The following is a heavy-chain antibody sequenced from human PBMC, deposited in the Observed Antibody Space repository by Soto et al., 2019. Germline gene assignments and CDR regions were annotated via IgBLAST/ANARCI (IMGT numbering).Heavy chain of an antibody. D-gene: IGHD2-15*01. Sequence: EVLLVQSGGGLVQPGGSLRLSCAHSGLSVTSNYMAWVRQAPGKGLEWVSVIYSGSTTHHADSVKGRFTISRDSSRNTLYLQMSSLRVEDTALYYCARGYWVEGYGAGTYFDYWGQGTLVTVSS. CDR3: ARGYWVEGYGAGTYFDY. V-gene: IGHV3-66*01. CDR2: IYSGSTT. J-gene: IGHJ4*02. CDR1: GLSVTSNY.